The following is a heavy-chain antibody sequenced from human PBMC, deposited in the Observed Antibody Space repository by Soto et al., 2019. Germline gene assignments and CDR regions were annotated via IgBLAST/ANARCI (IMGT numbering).Heavy chain of an antibody. D-gene: IGHD3-22*01. J-gene: IGHJ6*02. V-gene: IGHV3-30-3*01. CDR3: ARDELDSSGYYRLEDYGMDV. CDR2: ISYDGSNK. CDR1: GFTFSSYA. Sequence: QVQLVESGGGVVQPGRSLRLSCAASGFTFSSYAMHWVRQAPGKGLEWVAVISYDGSNKYYADSVKGRFTISRDNYKNTLYLQMNSLRAEDTAVYYCARDELDSSGYYRLEDYGMDVWGQGTTVTVSS.